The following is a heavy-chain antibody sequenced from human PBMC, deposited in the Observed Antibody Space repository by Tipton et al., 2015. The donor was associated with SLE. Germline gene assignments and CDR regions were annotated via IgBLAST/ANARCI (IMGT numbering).Heavy chain of an antibody. CDR3: ARSTYRGANSLDP. CDR1: GGPISSAY. D-gene: IGHD5-12*01. V-gene: IGHV4-59*01. CDR2: VSDSGTA. Sequence: GLVKPSETLSLTCTVSGGPISSAYWSWIRQAPGKGLEWIGFVSDSGTAKYKPSLRGRVTISLDTPNKQLYLRVTSVTAADTAVYYCARSTYRGANSLDPWGQGTLVTVSS. J-gene: IGHJ5*02.